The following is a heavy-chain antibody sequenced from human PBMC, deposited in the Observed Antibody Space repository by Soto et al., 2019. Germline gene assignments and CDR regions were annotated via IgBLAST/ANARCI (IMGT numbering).Heavy chain of an antibody. D-gene: IGHD6-25*01. V-gene: IGHV3-48*03. Sequence: PGGSLRLSCAASGFTFSSYEMNWVRQAPGKGLEWVSYISSSGSTIYYAGSVKGRFTISRDNAKNSLYLQMNSLRAEDTAVYYCARIRGSQRAYYYYGMDVWGQGTTVTVSS. CDR1: GFTFSSYE. CDR2: ISSSGSTI. CDR3: ARIRGSQRAYYYYGMDV. J-gene: IGHJ6*02.